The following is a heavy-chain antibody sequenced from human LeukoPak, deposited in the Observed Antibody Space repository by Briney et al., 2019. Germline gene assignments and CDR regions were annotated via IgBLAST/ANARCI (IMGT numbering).Heavy chain of an antibody. CDR2: INHSGST. Sequence: SETLSLTCAVYGGSFSGYYWSWIRQPPGKGLEWIGEINHSGSTNYNPSLKSRVTISVDTSKNQFSLKLSSVTAADTAVYYCARDSGGMIARGNYWGQGTLVTVSS. D-gene: IGHD3-22*01. CDR3: ARDSGGMIARGNY. CDR1: GGSFSGYY. V-gene: IGHV4-34*01. J-gene: IGHJ4*02.